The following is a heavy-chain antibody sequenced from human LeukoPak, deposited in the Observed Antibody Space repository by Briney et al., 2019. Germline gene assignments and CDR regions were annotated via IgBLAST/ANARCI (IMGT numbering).Heavy chain of an antibody. V-gene: IGHV1-69*10. CDR2: IIPILDIG. J-gene: IGHJ4*02. CDR1: GGTFSTYG. D-gene: IGHD2-2*02. CDR3: AREGYSAAFDL. Sequence: VKVSCTGSGGTFSTYGINWVRQAPGQGLEWMGGIIPILDIGNYAQKFQGRVTITADESTSTAYMELSSLRSKDTAVYYCAREGYSAAFDLWGQGTLVSVSS.